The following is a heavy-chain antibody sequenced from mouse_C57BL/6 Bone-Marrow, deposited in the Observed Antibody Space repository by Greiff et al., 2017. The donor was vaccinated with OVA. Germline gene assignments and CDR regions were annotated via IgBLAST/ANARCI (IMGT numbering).Heavy chain of an antibody. V-gene: IGHV5-4*03. J-gene: IGHJ4*01. CDR2: ISDGGSYT. Sequence: EVKLVESGGGLVKPGGSLKLSCAASGFPFSSYAMSWVRQTPEKRLEWVATISDGGSYTSYPDNVKGRFTISRDNAKNNLYLQMSHLKSEDTAMYYCASTGWAMDYWGQGTSVTVSS. D-gene: IGHD4-1*01. CDR3: ASTGWAMDY. CDR1: GFPFSSYA.